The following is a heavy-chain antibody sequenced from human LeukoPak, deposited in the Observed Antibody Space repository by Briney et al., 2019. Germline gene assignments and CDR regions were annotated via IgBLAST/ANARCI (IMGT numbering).Heavy chain of an antibody. CDR3: ARDNGGSLDY. Sequence: PGGSLRLSYAASGFTFSTYWMGWVRQAPGMGLEWVANINRDASTMHYVDSVKGRFTISRDNAKNSLSLQMNSLRAEDTALYYCARDNGGSLDYWGQGTLVTVSS. CDR2: INRDASTM. CDR1: GFTFSTYW. V-gene: IGHV3-7*01. J-gene: IGHJ4*02. D-gene: IGHD1-26*01.